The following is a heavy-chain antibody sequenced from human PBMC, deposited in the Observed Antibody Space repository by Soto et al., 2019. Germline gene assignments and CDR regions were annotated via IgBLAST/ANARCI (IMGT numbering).Heavy chain of an antibody. CDR2: INHSGST. V-gene: IGHV4-34*01. CDR3: ARTRVENWFDP. J-gene: IGHJ5*02. CDR1: GGSFSGYY. Sequence: PSETLSLTCAVYGGSFSGYYWSWIRQPPGKGLEWMGEINHSGSTNYNPSLKSRVTISVDTSKNQFSLKLSSVTAADTAVYYCARTRVENWFDPWGQGTLVTVSS.